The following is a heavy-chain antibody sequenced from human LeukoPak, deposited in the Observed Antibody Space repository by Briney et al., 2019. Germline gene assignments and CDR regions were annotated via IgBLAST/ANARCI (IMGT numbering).Heavy chain of an antibody. CDR3: AKAPVTTCRGAFCYPFDY. CDR2: IYNNGDRT. D-gene: IGHD2-15*01. V-gene: IGHV3-23*05. J-gene: IGHJ4*02. CDR1: GFTFSSYG. Sequence: GGSLRLSCAASGFTFSSYGMSWVRQAPGKGLEWVSVIYNNGDRTTYADSVKGRFTISRDSSKNTLFLQMNRLRPEDAAVYYCAKAPVTTCRGAFCYPFDYWGLGTLVTVSS.